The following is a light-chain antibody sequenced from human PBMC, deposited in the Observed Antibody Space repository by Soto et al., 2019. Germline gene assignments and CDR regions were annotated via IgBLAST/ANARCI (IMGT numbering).Light chain of an antibody. CDR3: CSFERSSTLV. V-gene: IGLV2-23*01. J-gene: IGLJ2*01. CDR2: EGS. Sequence: QSVLTQPASVSGSPGQSITISCTGSSSDVGSYNLVSWYQQLPGEAPKLMIYEGSKRPSGVSNRFSGSKSGNTASLTISGLQAEDEADYYCCSFERSSTLVFGGGTKLTVL. CDR1: SSDVGSYNL.